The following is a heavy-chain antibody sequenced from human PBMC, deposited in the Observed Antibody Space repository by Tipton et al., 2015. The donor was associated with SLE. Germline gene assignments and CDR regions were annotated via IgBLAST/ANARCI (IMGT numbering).Heavy chain of an antibody. J-gene: IGHJ4*02. CDR2: IYYSGST. V-gene: IGHV4-59*11. D-gene: IGHD4-17*01. CDR3: ARGKKAGLRIFDY. CDR1: GGSISSHY. Sequence: TLSLTCTVSGGSISSHYWSWIRQPPGKGLEWIGYIYYSGSTNYSPSLKSRVTISVDTSKNQFSLKLSSVTAADTAVYYCARGKKAGLRIFDYWGQGTLVTVSS.